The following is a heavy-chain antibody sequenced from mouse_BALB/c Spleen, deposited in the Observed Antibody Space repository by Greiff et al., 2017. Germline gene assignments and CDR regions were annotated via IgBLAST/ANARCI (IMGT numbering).Heavy chain of an antibody. CDR1: GYAFSSYW. CDR2: IYPGDGDT. J-gene: IGHJ4*01. Sequence: QVQLKQSGAELVRPGSSVKISCKASGYAFSSYWMNWVKQRPGQGLEWIGQIYPGDGDTNYNGKFKGKATLTADKSSSTAYMQLSSLTSEDSAVYFCARWFYYYGSSYAMDYWGQGTSVTVSS. D-gene: IGHD1-1*01. V-gene: IGHV1-80*01. CDR3: ARWFYYYGSSYAMDY.